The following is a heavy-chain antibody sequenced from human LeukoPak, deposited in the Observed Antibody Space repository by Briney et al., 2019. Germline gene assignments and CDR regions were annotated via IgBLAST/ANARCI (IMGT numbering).Heavy chain of an antibody. CDR3: AREGRWLPSNLGSFDI. CDR2: ISSSGSTI. V-gene: IGHV3-48*03. Sequence: AGGSLRLSCAASGFTFSSYEMNWVRQAPGKGLEWVSYISSSGSTIYYADSVKGRFTISRDNAKNSLYLQMNSLRAADTAVYYCAREGRWLPSNLGSFDIWGQGTMVTVSS. CDR1: GFTFSSYE. J-gene: IGHJ3*02. D-gene: IGHD5-24*01.